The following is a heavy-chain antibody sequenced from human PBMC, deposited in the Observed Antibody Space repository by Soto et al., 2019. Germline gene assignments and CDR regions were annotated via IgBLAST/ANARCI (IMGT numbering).Heavy chain of an antibody. D-gene: IGHD6-19*01. Sequence: QVQLQESGPGLVKPSETMSLTCTVSGVSLTNSYYSWARQPPGKGLEWIGHIWTSGSTNYNPSLRSRVPLSVDTSKNQASLQLSSVTATDTAVYYCAKGGGSYTTGWYNDYWGQGTLVTVSS. CDR2: IWTSGST. CDR1: GVSLTNSY. J-gene: IGHJ4*02. CDR3: AKGGGSYTTGWYNDY. V-gene: IGHV4-4*08.